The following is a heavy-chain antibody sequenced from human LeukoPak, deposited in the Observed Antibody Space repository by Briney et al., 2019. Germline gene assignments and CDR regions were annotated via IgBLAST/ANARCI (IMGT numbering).Heavy chain of an antibody. CDR1: GGSISSGGYY. V-gene: IGHV4-31*03. CDR3: ARTVVSVYYFDY. Sequence: SETLSLTCTVSGGSISSGGYYWSWIRQHPGKGLEWIGYIYYSGSTYYNPSLKSRVTISVDTSKNQFSLKLSSVTAADTAVYYCARTVVSVYYFDYWGQGTLVTVSS. J-gene: IGHJ4*02. CDR2: IYYSGST. D-gene: IGHD5/OR15-5a*01.